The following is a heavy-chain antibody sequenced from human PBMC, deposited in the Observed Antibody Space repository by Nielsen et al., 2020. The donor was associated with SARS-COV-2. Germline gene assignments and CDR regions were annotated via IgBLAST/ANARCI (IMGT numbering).Heavy chain of an antibody. Sequence: SETLSLTCAVYGGSFSGYYWSWIRQPPGKGLEWIGEINHSGSTNYNPSLKSRVTISVDTSKNQFSLKLSSVTAADTAVYYCARVKRTIFGYYYYYGMDVWGQGTTVTVSS. CDR3: ARVKRTIFGYYYYYGMDV. V-gene: IGHV4-34*01. J-gene: IGHJ6*02. D-gene: IGHD3-3*01. CDR2: INHSGST. CDR1: GGSFSGYY.